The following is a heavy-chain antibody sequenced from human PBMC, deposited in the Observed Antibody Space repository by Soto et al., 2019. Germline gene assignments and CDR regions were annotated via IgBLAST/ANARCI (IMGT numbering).Heavy chain of an antibody. D-gene: IGHD1-1*01. J-gene: IGHJ4*02. CDR3: ATQQYHQQLAN. CDR1: GYTFQTYD. CDR2: VSPNSGGA. Sequence: QVQLVQSGAEVKKPGASVKVSCKASGYTFQTYDIVWVRQAAGQGLEWMGWVSPNSGGAMYAQKFQGRVTMTRDSSMSTAYMELSSLRSDDTAVYYCATQQYHQQLANWGQGTPLTVSS. V-gene: IGHV1-8*02.